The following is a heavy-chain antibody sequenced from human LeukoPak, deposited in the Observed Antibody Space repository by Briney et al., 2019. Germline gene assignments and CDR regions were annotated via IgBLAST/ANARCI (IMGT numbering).Heavy chain of an antibody. D-gene: IGHD2-2*01. J-gene: IGHJ6*04. CDR1: DYRFRDDYF. V-gene: IGHV4-38-2*02. Sequence: SETLSLTCTVSDYRFRDDYFWAWIRPPPGKGLEWIGNIFHSGNTYYSPSLNNRVTISLDMSTNQFSLKLNSVTAADTAVYYCARVYCSTSDCYHRRADTYYAMDVWGTGTTVTVSS. CDR2: IFHSGNT. CDR3: ARVYCSTSDCYHRRADTYYAMDV.